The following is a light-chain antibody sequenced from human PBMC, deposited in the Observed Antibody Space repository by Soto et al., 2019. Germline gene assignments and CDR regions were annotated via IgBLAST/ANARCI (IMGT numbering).Light chain of an antibody. V-gene: IGLV2-8*01. J-gene: IGLJ1*01. CDR1: SSDVGGYNY. CDR3: SSYACNHNLRV. Sequence: QSVLTQPPSASGSPGQSVTISCTGTSSDVGGYNYVSWYQQHPGKAPKLMIYEVSKRPSGVPDRFSGSKSGNTASLTVSGLQAEDEADYYCSSYACNHNLRVFGTGTKVTVL. CDR2: EVS.